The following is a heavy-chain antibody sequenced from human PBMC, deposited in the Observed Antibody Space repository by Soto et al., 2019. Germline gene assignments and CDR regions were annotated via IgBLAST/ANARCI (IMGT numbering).Heavy chain of an antibody. CDR1: GGSIGNYY. CDR2: IYYSGST. CDR3: GCWEDQGTNQFYT. J-gene: IGHJ5*02. Sequence: PSETLSLTCTVSGGSIGNYYWSWIRQPPGKGLEWIGYIYYSGSTNYNPSLKSRVTISVDTSKNQFSLKLSSVTAAAPAVYYCGCWEDQGTNQFYTWALEAPVPVSA. V-gene: IGHV4-59*01. D-gene: IGHD1-26*01.